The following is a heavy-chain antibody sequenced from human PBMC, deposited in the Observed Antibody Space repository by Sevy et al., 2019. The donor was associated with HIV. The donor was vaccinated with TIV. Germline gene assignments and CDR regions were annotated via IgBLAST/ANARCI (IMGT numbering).Heavy chain of an antibody. V-gene: IGHV3-7*01. CDR3: ARDPIQGDYYYYGMDV. CDR2: IKQDGSEK. CDR1: GFTFSSYW. D-gene: IGHD2-21*01. J-gene: IGHJ6*02. Sequence: GGSRRRSCAASGFTFSSYWMSWVRQAPGKGLEWVANIKQDGSEKYYVDSVKGRFTISRDNAKNSLYLQMNSLRAEDTAVYYCARDPIQGDYYYYGMDVWGQGTTVTVSS.